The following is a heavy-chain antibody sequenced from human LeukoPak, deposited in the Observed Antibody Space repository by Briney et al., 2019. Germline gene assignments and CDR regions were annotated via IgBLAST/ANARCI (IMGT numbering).Heavy chain of an antibody. Sequence: PSETLSLTCTVSGGSISSYYWSWIRQPPGKGLEWIGYIYYSGSTNYNPSLKSRVTISVDTSKNQFSLKLSSVTAADTAVYYCARDSGSYYWGDWGQGTLVTVSS. V-gene: IGHV4-59*01. J-gene: IGHJ4*02. CDR1: GGSISSYY. CDR2: IYYSGST. CDR3: ARDSGSYYWGD. D-gene: IGHD1-26*01.